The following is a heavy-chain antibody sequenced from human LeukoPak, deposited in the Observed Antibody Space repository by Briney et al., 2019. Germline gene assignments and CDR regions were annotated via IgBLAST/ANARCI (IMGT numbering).Heavy chain of an antibody. D-gene: IGHD6-19*01. CDR2: IYYSGST. Sequence: SETLSLTCTVSGGSISSYYWSWIRQPPGKGLEWIGHIYYSGSTNYNPSLKSRVTISVDTSKSQFSLKLSSVTAADTAVHYCARKGYSSGFDYFDYWGQGTLVTVSS. V-gene: IGHV4-59*01. CDR3: ARKGYSSGFDYFDY. CDR1: GGSISSYY. J-gene: IGHJ4*02.